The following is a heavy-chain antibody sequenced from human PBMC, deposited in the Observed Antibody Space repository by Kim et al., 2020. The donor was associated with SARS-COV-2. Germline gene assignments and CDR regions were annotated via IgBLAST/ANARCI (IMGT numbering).Heavy chain of an antibody. CDR1: GGSISSGGYY. D-gene: IGHD3-16*01. CDR2: IYYSGST. Sequence: SQTLSLTCTVSGGSISSGGYYWSWIRQHPGKGLEWIGYIYYSGSTYYNPSLKSRVTISVDTSKNQFSLKLSSVTAADTAVYYCARGRPYDYVWGSSFNWFDPWGQGTLVTVSS. CDR3: ARGRPYDYVWGSSFNWFDP. J-gene: IGHJ5*02. V-gene: IGHV4-31*03.